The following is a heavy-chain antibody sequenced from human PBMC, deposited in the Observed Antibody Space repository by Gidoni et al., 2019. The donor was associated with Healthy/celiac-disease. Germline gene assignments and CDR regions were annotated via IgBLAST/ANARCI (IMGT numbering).Heavy chain of an antibody. CDR2: ISGSGGST. V-gene: IGHV3-23*01. Sequence: VQLLESGGGLVQPGGSLRLSCAASGFTFSSYAMSWVRQAPGKGLEWVSAISGSGGSTYYADSVKGRFTISRDNSKNTLYLQMNSLRAEDTAVYYCAKIFPTVTLGWGYFDYWGQGTLVTVSS. D-gene: IGHD4-17*01. CDR1: GFTFSSYA. J-gene: IGHJ4*02. CDR3: AKIFPTVTLGWGYFDY.